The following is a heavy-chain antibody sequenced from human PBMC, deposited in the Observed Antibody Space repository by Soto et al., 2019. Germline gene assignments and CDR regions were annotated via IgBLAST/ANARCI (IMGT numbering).Heavy chain of an antibody. D-gene: IGHD6-13*01. Sequence: QVQLVQSGSEVKKPGASVKVSCKASGYTFTSYDITWVRQATGKGLEWMGWMNPTSGNTGYAQKFQGRVTMTRNTSISTAYMELSSLRSEYTAVYYCARERSAAGTGWFDPWGQGTLVTVSS. J-gene: IGHJ5*02. CDR2: MNPTSGNT. CDR3: ARERSAAGTGWFDP. V-gene: IGHV1-8*01. CDR1: GYTFTSYD.